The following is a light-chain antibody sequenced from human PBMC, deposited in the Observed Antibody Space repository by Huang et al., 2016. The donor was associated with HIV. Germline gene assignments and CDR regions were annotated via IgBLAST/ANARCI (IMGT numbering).Light chain of an antibody. Sequence: DIQMTQSPSSLSASVGDRVTITCQASQDIGKYLNWYQQKPGQVPKLLIFDASNLETGVPSRFSGSGSGTDFTFTITTLQPEDIATYYCQHYDSFPPWTFGQGTRVQI. CDR2: DAS. CDR3: QHYDSFPPWT. CDR1: QDIGKY. J-gene: IGKJ1*01. V-gene: IGKV1-33*01.